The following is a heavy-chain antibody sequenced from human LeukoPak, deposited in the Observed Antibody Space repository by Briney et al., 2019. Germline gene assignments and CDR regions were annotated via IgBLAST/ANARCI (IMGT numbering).Heavy chain of an antibody. D-gene: IGHD3-22*01. CDR2: VHYSGST. V-gene: IGHV4-59*01. CDR3: ARVMRNGSGYYLDY. J-gene: IGHJ4*02. CDR1: GGSISSYY. Sequence: PSETLSLTCTVSGGSISSYYWSWVRQPPGKGLEWIGYVHYSGSTKYNLSLKSRVTISVDTSKNQFSLKLSSVTAADTAVYYCARVMRNGSGYYLDYWGQGTLVTVSS.